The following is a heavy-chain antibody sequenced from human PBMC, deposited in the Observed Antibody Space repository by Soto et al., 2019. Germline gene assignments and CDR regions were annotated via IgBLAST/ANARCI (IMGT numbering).Heavy chain of an antibody. CDR1: GSTFSSYT. Sequence: SVKLSCKASGSTFSSYTITWVRKAPGQGLEWMGRIIPILGIANYAQKFQGRVTITADKSTSTAYMELSSLRSEDTAVYYCARGSWELPYWYFDLWGRGTLVTVSS. D-gene: IGHD1-26*01. CDR2: IIPILGIA. J-gene: IGHJ2*01. V-gene: IGHV1-69*02. CDR3: ARGSWELPYWYFDL.